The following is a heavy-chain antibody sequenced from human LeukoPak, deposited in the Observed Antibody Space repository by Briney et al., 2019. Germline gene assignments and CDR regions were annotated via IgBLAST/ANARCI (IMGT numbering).Heavy chain of an antibody. Sequence: GGSLRLSCAASGFTLSSYGMHWVRRAPGKGLEWVAVIWFDGSNKYYAASVKGRFTISRDNSKNTLYLQMNSLSADDTAVYYCARQEAAAARDWFDSWGQGTLVTVSS. D-gene: IGHD6-13*01. J-gene: IGHJ5*01. CDR3: ARQEAAAARDWFDS. CDR2: IWFDGSNK. CDR1: GFTLSSYG. V-gene: IGHV3-33*01.